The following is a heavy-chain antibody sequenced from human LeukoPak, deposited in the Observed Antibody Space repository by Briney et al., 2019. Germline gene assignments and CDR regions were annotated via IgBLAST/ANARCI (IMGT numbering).Heavy chain of an antibody. CDR2: ISAGGGST. CDR1: GFTFSSYA. Sequence: GGSLRLSCAASGFTFSSYAMSWVRQAPGKGLEWVLGISAGGGSTYYADSVQGRFTISRDNSKSTLCLQMNSLRAEDTAVYYCAKQLGYCSDGSCYFPYWGQGTLVTVSS. J-gene: IGHJ4*02. D-gene: IGHD2-15*01. CDR3: AKQLGYCSDGSCYFPY. V-gene: IGHV3-23*01.